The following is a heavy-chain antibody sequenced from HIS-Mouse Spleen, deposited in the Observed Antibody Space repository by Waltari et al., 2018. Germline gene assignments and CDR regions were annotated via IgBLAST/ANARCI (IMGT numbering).Heavy chain of an antibody. CDR2: ISYDGSSK. CDR1: GFTLSSYG. D-gene: IGHD3-22*01. Sequence: QVQLVESGGGVVQPGRSLRLSCAASGFTLSSYGMHWVRQPPGKGLEWVAVISYDGSSKYYADSVKGRFTISRDNSKNTLYLQMNSLRAEDTAVYYCAKDPYYYDSSGYDYWGQGTLVTVSS. J-gene: IGHJ4*02. V-gene: IGHV3-30*18. CDR3: AKDPYYYDSSGYDY.